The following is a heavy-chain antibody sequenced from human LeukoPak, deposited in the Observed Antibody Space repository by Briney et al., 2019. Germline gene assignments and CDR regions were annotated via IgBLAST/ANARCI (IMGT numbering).Heavy chain of an antibody. J-gene: IGHJ4*02. Sequence: ASVKVSCKASGYTFTGHYLHWVRQAPGQGLEWMGWINPNSGDTNYAQKFQGRVTMTRDTSISTAYMELNKLRSDDTAVYYCARDGSLDHWGQGALVTVSP. CDR3: ARDGSLDH. V-gene: IGHV1-2*02. CDR1: GYTFTGHY. CDR2: INPNSGDT.